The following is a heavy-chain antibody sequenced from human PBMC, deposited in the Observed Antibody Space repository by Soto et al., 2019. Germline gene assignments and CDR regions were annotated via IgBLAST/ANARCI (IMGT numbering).Heavy chain of an antibody. J-gene: IGHJ4*02. Sequence: SGPTLVNPTQTLTLTCTFSGFSLSTSGMCVSWIRQPPGKALEWLALIDWDDDKYYSTSLKTRLTISKDTSKNQVVLTMTNMDPVDTATYYCAGGDGRGYCSGGSCFDDWGQGPRVTVSS. CDR3: AGGDGRGYCSGGSCFDD. V-gene: IGHV2-70*01. CDR1: GFSLSTSGMC. CDR2: IDWDDDK. D-gene: IGHD2-15*01.